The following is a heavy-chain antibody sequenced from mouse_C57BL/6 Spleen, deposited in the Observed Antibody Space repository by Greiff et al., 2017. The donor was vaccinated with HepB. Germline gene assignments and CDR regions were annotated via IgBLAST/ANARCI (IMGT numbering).Heavy chain of an antibody. CDR2: IYPGSGST. CDR3: ATRRGTLRRGAIDY. Sequence: QVQLQQPGAELVKPGASVKMSCKASGYTFTSYWITWVKQRPGQGLEWIGDIYPGSGSTNYNEKFKSKATLTVDTSSSTAYMQLSSLTSEDSAVYYGATRRGTLRRGAIDYWGQGTSVTVSS. CDR1: GYTFTSYW. V-gene: IGHV1-55*01. J-gene: IGHJ4*01. D-gene: IGHD1-1*01.